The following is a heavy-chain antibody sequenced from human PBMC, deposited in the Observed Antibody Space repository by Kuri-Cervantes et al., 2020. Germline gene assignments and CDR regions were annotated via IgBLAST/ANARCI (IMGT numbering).Heavy chain of an antibody. Sequence: SETLSLTCTVSGGSISSGDYYWSWIRQPPGKGLEWIGYIYYSGSTNYNPSLKSRVTISVDTSKNQFSLKLSSVTAADTAVYYCARMTTVTRDGYYYYGMDVWGQGTTVTDSS. CDR3: ARMTTVTRDGYYYYGMDV. CDR2: IYYSGST. CDR1: GGSISSGDYY. J-gene: IGHJ6*02. D-gene: IGHD4-17*01. V-gene: IGHV4-61*08.